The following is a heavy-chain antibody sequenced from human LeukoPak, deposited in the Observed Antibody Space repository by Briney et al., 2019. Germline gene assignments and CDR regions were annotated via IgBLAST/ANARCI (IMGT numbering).Heavy chain of an antibody. D-gene: IGHD3-10*01. Sequence: PGGSLRLSCAASGFPFSSYTMNWVRQAPGKGLEWVSYIRSTGTTTYHADSVKGRFAISRDNDKDSLYLQMNSLGVDDTAVYYCARGRGALGYMDVWGKGTTVTVSS. V-gene: IGHV3-48*01. CDR2: IRSTGTTT. J-gene: IGHJ6*03. CDR1: GFPFSSYT. CDR3: ARGRGALGYMDV.